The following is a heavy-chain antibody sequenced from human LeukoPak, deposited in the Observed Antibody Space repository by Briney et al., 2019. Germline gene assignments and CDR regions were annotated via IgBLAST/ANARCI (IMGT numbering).Heavy chain of an antibody. CDR1: GFTFGDYA. CDR2: VRSKAYGGTT. CDR3: TRNDYGDFQFDYGMDV. D-gene: IGHD4-17*01. V-gene: IGHV3-49*04. Sequence: GGSLRLSCTASGFTFGDYAMSWVRQAPGKGLEWVGFVRSKAYGGTTEYAASVKGRFTISRDDSKSIAYLQMNSLKTEDTAVYYCTRNDYGDFQFDYGMDVWGQGTTVTVSS. J-gene: IGHJ6*02.